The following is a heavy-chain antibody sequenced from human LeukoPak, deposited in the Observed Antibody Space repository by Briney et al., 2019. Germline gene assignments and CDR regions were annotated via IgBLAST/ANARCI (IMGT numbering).Heavy chain of an antibody. CDR1: GGSISSYY. CDR3: ARKGVAGFGE. J-gene: IGHJ4*02. Sequence: PSETLSLTCTVSGGSISSYYWSWIRQPAGKGLEWIGEINHSGSTNYNPSLKSRVTISVDTSKNQFSLKLSTVTAADTAVYYCARKGVAGFGEWGQGTLVTVSS. D-gene: IGHD3-10*01. V-gene: IGHV4-34*01. CDR2: INHSGST.